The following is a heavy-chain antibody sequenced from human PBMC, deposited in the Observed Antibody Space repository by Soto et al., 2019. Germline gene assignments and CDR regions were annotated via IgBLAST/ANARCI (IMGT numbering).Heavy chain of an antibody. Sequence: QVQLVESGGGVVQPGRSLRLPCAASGFTFSRYGMHWVRQAPGKGLEWVAVISYDGSNKYYADSVKGRFTISRDNSKDTLYLQINSLRAEATAVYYCAKDGGYSLYYFDYWGQGTLVTVSS. V-gene: IGHV3-30*18. CDR1: GFTFSRYG. CDR2: ISYDGSNK. D-gene: IGHD3-10*01. J-gene: IGHJ4*02. CDR3: AKDGGYSLYYFDY.